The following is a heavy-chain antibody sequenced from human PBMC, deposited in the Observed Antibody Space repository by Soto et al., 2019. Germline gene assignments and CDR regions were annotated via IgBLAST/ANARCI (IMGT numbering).Heavy chain of an antibody. V-gene: IGHV3-23*01. J-gene: IGHJ4*02. CDR2: ISDSGGDA. CDR3: ARGSTASYPGSRIFDF. Sequence: GGSLRLSCVASGLTFGSRAMSWVRQAPGEGLEWVSSISDSGGDAKYADSVRGRLTISRDNSKNTLYLHMSSPRAEDSAVYYCARGSTASYPGSRIFDFWGRGTLVTVSS. CDR1: GLTFGSRA. D-gene: IGHD3-10*01.